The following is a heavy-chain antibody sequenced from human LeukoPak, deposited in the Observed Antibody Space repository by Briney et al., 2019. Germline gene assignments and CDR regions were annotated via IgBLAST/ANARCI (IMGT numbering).Heavy chain of an antibody. V-gene: IGHV3-20*04. D-gene: IGHD6-19*01. CDR2: INSNGGSI. J-gene: IGHJ4*02. CDR1: GFTFEDFG. CDR3: ARSHTAAVTGNYFDY. Sequence: PGGSLRLSCAAFGFTFEDFGMTWVRQAPGEGLEWVSGINSNGGSIGYADSVKGRFTISRDNAKNSLYLEMNSLRAEDTALYYCARSHTAAVTGNYFDYWGQGSLVTVSS.